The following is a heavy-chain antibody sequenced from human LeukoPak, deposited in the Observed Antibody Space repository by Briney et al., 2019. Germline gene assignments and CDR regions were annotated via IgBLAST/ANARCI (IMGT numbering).Heavy chain of an antibody. D-gene: IGHD2-15*01. CDR3: ARDSRQHSDDY. CDR2: IYYSGST. Sequence: SETLSLTCTVSGGSISSYYWSWIRQPPGKGLEWIGYIYYSGSTNYNPSLKSRVTISVDTSKNQFSLKLSSVTAADTAVYYCARDSRQHSDDYWGQGTLVTVSS. J-gene: IGHJ4*02. V-gene: IGHV4-59*12. CDR1: GGSISSYY.